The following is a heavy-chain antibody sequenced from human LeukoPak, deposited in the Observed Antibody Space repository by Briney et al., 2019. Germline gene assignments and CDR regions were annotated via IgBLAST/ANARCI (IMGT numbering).Heavy chain of an antibody. Sequence: GGSLRLSCAASGFTLSSNCMHWVRQAPGKGLVWVSRIKSDGRTNYADSVKGRFTISRDNAKNTVSLQMNSLRAEDTGVYYCARAPSEIGGYYPEYFRHWGQGTLVIVSS. V-gene: IGHV3-74*01. D-gene: IGHD3-22*01. CDR2: IKSDGRT. CDR3: ARAPSEIGGYYPEYFRH. CDR1: GFTLSSNC. J-gene: IGHJ1*01.